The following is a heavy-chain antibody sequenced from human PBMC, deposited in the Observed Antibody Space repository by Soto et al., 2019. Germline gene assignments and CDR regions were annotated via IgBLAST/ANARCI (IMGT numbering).Heavy chain of an antibody. CDR2: IYYSGST. CDR3: ARGRDGYRYDY. Sequence: PXETLSLTCTVSGCSISSYYWSWIRQPPGKGLEWIGYIYYSGSTNYNPSLKSRVTISVDTSKNQFSLKLSSVTAADTAVYYCARGRDGYRYDYRGQGTLLTVSS. V-gene: IGHV4-59*01. J-gene: IGHJ4*02. CDR1: GCSISSYY. D-gene: IGHD5-12*01.